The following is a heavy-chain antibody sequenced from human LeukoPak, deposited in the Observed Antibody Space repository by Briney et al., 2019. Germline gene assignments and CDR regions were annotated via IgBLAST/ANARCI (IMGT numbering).Heavy chain of an antibody. CDR1: GGSISSSSYY. CDR3: ARSCLIVDIVATIRARLGGNAFDI. J-gene: IGHJ3*02. CDR2: IYYSGRT. V-gene: IGHV4-39*07. Sequence: SETLSLTCSVSGGSISSSSYYWGWIRQPPGKGLEWIGSIYYSGRTYYNPSLKSRVTISVDTSKNQFSLKLSSVTAADTAVYYCARSCLIVDIVATIRARLGGNAFDIWGQGTMVTVSS. D-gene: IGHD5-12*01.